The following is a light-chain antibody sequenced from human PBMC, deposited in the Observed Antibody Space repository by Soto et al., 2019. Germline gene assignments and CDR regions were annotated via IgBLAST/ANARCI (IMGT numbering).Light chain of an antibody. CDR3: QQSFSFPVT. CDR1: QTITRY. V-gene: IGKV1-39*01. J-gene: IGKJ2*01. Sequence: DIQMTQSPSSLSASVGDRVTITCRANQTITRYLNWYQQKPGTAPKLLIYAASSLQEGVPSRFRGSGSGTDFTLTISNLQPEDFAAYSCQQSFSFPVTFGRGTKLEIK. CDR2: AAS.